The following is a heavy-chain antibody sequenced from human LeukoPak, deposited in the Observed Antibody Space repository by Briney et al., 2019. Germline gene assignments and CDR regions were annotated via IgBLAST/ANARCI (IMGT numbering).Heavy chain of an antibody. J-gene: IGHJ4*02. Sequence: ASVKVSCKASGYSFTSIGITWVRQAPGQGLEWMGWISTYNGHTNYAQQLQGRVTMTTGTSTSTAYMELRSLRADDTAVYYCARHGSYGDYWGQGTLVTVSS. CDR1: GYSFTSIG. CDR3: ARHGSYGDY. V-gene: IGHV1-18*01. D-gene: IGHD1-26*01. CDR2: ISTYNGHT.